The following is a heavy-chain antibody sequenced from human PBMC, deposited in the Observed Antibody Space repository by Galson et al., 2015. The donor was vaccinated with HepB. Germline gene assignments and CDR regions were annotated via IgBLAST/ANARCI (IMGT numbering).Heavy chain of an antibody. CDR3: ERIWSDSSGWYYFDY. CDR2: ISAYNGNT. D-gene: IGHD6-19*01. CDR1: GYTFTSYG. J-gene: IGHJ4*02. Sequence: SVKVSCKASGYTFTSYGISWVRQAPGQGLEWMGWISAYNGNTNYAQKLQGRVTMTTDASTSTAYMELRSLRSDDTAVYYCERIWSDSSGWYYFDYWGQGTLVTVSS. V-gene: IGHV1-18*04.